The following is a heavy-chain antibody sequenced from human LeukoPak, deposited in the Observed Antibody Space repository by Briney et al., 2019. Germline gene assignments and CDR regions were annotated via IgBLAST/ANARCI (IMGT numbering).Heavy chain of an antibody. CDR2: TSNDGSST. D-gene: IGHD6-19*01. V-gene: IGHV3-74*01. J-gene: IGHJ4*02. Sequence: GGSLRLSCAASGFTFSTYWMHWVRQAPGKGLVWLSRTSNDGSSTTYADSVKGRFTISRDNAKNTLYVQMDSLRAEDTAVYYCARGYSSGLHFDYWGQGTLVTVSS. CDR1: GFTFSTYW. CDR3: ARGYSSGLHFDY.